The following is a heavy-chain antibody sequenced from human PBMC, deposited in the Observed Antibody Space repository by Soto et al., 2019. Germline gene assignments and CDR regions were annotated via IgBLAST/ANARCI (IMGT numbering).Heavy chain of an antibody. CDR2: ISGSGESI. J-gene: IGHJ6*02. CDR1: GFIFSEYA. D-gene: IGHD2-15*01. Sequence: EVQLLESGGGLVQPGESLRLSCAASGFIFSEYAMTWVRQAPGKGLEWVSGISGSGESIYYADSVEGRFTISRDNSKNTLYLQMNSLRGEDTAVYYCAGDRHGSDWYTYDCYNLAVWGQGTTVTVSS. CDR3: AGDRHGSDWYTYDCYNLAV. V-gene: IGHV3-23*01.